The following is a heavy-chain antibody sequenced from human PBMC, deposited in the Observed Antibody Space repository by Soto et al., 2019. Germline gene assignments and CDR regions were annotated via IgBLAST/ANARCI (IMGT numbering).Heavy chain of an antibody. CDR2: ISGSGGST. D-gene: IGHD3-3*01. CDR1: GFTFSSYA. J-gene: IGHJ6*02. V-gene: IGHV3-23*01. CDR3: AKDELRFLEWLLPDYYYYGMDV. Sequence: GGSLRLSCAASGFTFSSYAMSWVRQAPGKWLEWVSAISGSGGSTYYADSVKGRFTISRDNSKNTLYLQMNSLRAEDTAVYYCAKDELRFLEWLLPDYYYYGMDVWGQGTTVTVSS.